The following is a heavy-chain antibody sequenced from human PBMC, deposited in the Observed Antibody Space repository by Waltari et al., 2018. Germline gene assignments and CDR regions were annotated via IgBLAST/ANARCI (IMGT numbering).Heavy chain of an antibody. D-gene: IGHD3-22*01. J-gene: IGHJ6*02. Sequence: QVQLVESGGGVVQPGRSLRFSCAASEFTFSSYALHWVRQAPGKGLEWVAVISYNGRNIYYVDSVKGRFTISRDNSKKTLYLQMNSLRAEDTAVYYCARDYCDRTNCHGMDVWGQGTTVTVSS. CDR2: ISYNGRNI. V-gene: IGHV3-30*04. CDR3: ARDYCDRTNCHGMDV. CDR1: EFTFSSYA.